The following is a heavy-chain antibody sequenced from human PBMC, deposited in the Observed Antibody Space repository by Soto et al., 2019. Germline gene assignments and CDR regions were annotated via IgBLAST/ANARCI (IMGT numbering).Heavy chain of an antibody. D-gene: IGHD6-19*01. CDR1: GFTFSSYG. Sequence: VQLVESGGGVVQPGRSLRLSCAASGFTFSSYGMHWVRQAPGKGLEWVAVISYDGSNKYYADSVKGRFTISRDNSKNTLYLQMNSLRAEDTAVYYCAKDKGWIFDYWGQGTLVTVSS. CDR2: ISYDGSNK. V-gene: IGHV3-30*18. J-gene: IGHJ4*02. CDR3: AKDKGWIFDY.